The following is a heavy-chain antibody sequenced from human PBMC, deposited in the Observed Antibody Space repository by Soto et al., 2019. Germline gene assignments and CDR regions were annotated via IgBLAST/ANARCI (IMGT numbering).Heavy chain of an antibody. D-gene: IGHD6-6*01. CDR2: ISSNGVGT. CDR1: GFTLSGYA. CDR3: ARRDRPDFDYMDV. J-gene: IGHJ6*03. Sequence: EVQLAESGGGLAQPGGSLRLSCAASGFTLSGYAMDWVRQAPGKGLEYVSGISSNGVGTYYANSVQGRFTISRDNSKNTVYLQMGSLRPEDMAVYYCARRDRPDFDYMDVWGKGTTVTVSS. V-gene: IGHV3-64*01.